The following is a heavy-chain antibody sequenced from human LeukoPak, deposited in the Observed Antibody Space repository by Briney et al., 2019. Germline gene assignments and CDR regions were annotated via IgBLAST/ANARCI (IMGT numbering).Heavy chain of an antibody. D-gene: IGHD2-2*01. CDR3: ARGRTGYQLLPTKKQYDYYYMDV. CDR2: INHSGST. Sequence: SETLSLTCAVYGGSFSSYYWSWIRQPPGKGPEWIGEINHSGSTNYNPSLKSRVTISLDTSKNQFSLKLRSVTATDTAVYYCARGRTGYQLLPTKKQYDYYYMDVWGKGTTVTVSS. CDR1: GGSFSSYY. V-gene: IGHV4-34*01. J-gene: IGHJ6*03.